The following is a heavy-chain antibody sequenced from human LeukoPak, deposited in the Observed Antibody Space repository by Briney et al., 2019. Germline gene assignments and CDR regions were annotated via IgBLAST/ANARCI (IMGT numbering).Heavy chain of an antibody. D-gene: IGHD3-10*01. CDR1: GGSFSGYY. CDR2: INHSGST. CDR3: GRVSYGYYDY. Sequence: SETLSLTCAVYGGSFSGYYWSWIRQPPGKGLEWIGEINHSGSTNYNPSLKSRVTISVDTSKNQFSLKLSSVTAADTAVYYCGRVSYGYYDYWGQGTLVTVSS. V-gene: IGHV4-34*01. J-gene: IGHJ4*02.